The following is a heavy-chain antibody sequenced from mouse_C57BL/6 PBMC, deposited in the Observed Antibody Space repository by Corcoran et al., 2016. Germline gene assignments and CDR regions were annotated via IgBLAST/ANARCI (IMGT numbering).Heavy chain of an antibody. CDR2: ISYDGSN. V-gene: IGHV3-6*01. CDR3: ASFAY. CDR1: GYSITRGYA. Sequence: DVQLQESGPGLVKPSQSLSLTGSVTGYSITRGYAWNWIRQFPGNKLEWMGYISYDGSNNYNPSLKNRISITRDTSKNQFFLKLNSVTTEDTATYYCASFAYWGQGTLVTVSA. J-gene: IGHJ3*01.